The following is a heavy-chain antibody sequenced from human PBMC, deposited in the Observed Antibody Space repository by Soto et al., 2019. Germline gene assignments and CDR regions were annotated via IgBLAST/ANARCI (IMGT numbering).Heavy chain of an antibody. CDR1: GGTFSSYT. CDR2: IIPILGIA. D-gene: IGHD2-15*01. Sequence: GASVKVSCKASGGTFSSYTISWVRQAPGQGLEWMGRIIPILGIANYAQKFQGRVTITADKSTSTAYMELSSLRSEDTAVNYCARELVVAATHFDYWGQLTLVTVSS. J-gene: IGHJ4*02. V-gene: IGHV1-69*04. CDR3: ARELVVAATHFDY.